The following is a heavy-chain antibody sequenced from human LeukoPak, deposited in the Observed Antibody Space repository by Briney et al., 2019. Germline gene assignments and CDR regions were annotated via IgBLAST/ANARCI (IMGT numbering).Heavy chain of an antibody. J-gene: IGHJ4*02. D-gene: IGHD3-16*02. V-gene: IGHV4-59*02. Sequence: PSETLSLTCTISGGSVSDYYWSWIRQSPGKGLEWIGEINHSGSTNYNPSLKSRVTISVDTSKNQFSLKLSSVTAADTAVYYCAREGNDVWGSYRYIDYWGQGTLVTVSS. CDR2: INHSGST. CDR1: GGSVSDYY. CDR3: AREGNDVWGSYRYIDY.